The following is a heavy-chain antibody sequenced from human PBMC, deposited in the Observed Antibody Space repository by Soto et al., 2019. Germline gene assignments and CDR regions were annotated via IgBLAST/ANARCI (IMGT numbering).Heavy chain of an antibody. CDR2: ISAYNGNT. Sequence: ASVKVSCKASGYTFTSYGISWVRQAPGQGLEWMGWISAYNGNTNYAQKLQGRVTMTTDTSTSTAYMELRSLRSDDTAGYYCARENIVPAAPNYYYYGMDVWGQGTTVTVS. CDR3: ARENIVPAAPNYYYYGMDV. D-gene: IGHD2-2*01. CDR1: GYTFTSYG. J-gene: IGHJ6*02. V-gene: IGHV1-18*04.